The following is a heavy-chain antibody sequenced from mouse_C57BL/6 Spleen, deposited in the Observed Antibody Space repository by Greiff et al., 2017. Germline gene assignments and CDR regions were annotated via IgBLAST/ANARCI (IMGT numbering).Heavy chain of an antibody. Sequence: QVQLQQPGTDLVKPGASVKLSCKASGYTFTSYWMHWVKQRPGQGLEWIGNINPSNGGTNYNEKFKSKATLTVDKSSSTAYMQLSSLTSEASAVYYCARWSYGSTPYWYFDVWGTGTTVTVSS. CDR1: GYTFTSYW. J-gene: IGHJ1*03. CDR3: ARWSYGSTPYWYFDV. CDR2: INPSNGGT. D-gene: IGHD1-1*01. V-gene: IGHV1-53*01.